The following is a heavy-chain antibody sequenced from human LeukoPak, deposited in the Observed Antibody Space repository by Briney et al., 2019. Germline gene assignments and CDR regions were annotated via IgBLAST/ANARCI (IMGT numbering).Heavy chain of an antibody. J-gene: IGHJ4*02. CDR3: ARDDILTGYPYFDY. D-gene: IGHD3-9*01. CDR2: INSDGSST. V-gene: IGHV3-74*01. CDR1: AFTFSSYA. Sequence: QAGGSLTLAPAASAFTFSSYAMGSVHQAPGRGLKWFIGINSDGSSTSYADSVKGRFTISRDNAKNTLYLQMNSLRAEDTAVYYCARDDILTGYPYFDYWGQGTLVTVSS.